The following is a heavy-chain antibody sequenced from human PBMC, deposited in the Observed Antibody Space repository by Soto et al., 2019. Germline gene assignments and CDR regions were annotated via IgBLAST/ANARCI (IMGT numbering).Heavy chain of an antibody. D-gene: IGHD2-15*01. V-gene: IGHV4-34*01. Sequence: QVQLQQWGAGLLKPSETLSLTCAVYGGSVSDYYWTWIRQPPGKGLEWIGEVNHSGSTNCNPSLKSRTTISVDTSKNQFSLKLNSVTAADTAVYYCARIVPRLATPTHDAFDIWGHGTMVTVSS. J-gene: IGHJ3*02. CDR3: ARIVPRLATPTHDAFDI. CDR1: GGSVSDYY. CDR2: VNHSGST.